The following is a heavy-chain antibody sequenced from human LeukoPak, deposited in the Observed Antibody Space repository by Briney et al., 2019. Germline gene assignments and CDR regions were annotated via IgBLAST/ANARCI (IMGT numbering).Heavy chain of an antibody. V-gene: IGHV3-15*01. CDR3: STGPGNSGY. CDR2: IKSTTVDGTP. CDR1: GLTFSNAW. J-gene: IGHJ4*02. D-gene: IGHD4-23*01. Sequence: GGSLRLSCAVSGLTFSNAWMSWVRQAPGKGLEWVGRIKSTTVDGTPEYAAPVKGRFTISRDDSKNTVYLQMNSLKTGDTAVYYCSTGPGNSGYWGQGTLVTVSS.